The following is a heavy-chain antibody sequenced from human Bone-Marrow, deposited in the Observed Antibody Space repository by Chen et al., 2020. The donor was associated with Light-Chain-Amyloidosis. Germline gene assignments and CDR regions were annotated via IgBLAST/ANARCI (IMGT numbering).Heavy chain of an antibody. D-gene: IGHD6-13*01. CDR2: ISHSGST. CDR3: GRGGRGQLVRGRFDY. CDR1: GGSISDFH. Sequence: QVHLQQWGAGLLKPSETLSLTCAVYGGSISDFHWSWIRQPPGKGLEWIGEISHSGSTNYNPALMSRGTISVDTSKNQFSLKLNSVAAADTAVYYCGRGGRGQLVRGRFDYWGQGTLVTVSS. J-gene: IGHJ4*02. V-gene: IGHV4-34*01.